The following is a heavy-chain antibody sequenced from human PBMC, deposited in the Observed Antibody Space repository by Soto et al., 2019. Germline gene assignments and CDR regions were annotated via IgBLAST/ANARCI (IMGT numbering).Heavy chain of an antibody. Sequence: PGGSLRLSCAASGFTFSSYAMSWVRQAPGKGLEWVSAISGSGGSTYYADSVKGRFTISRDNSKNTLYLQMNSLRAEDTAVYYCAKDLHYYDSSGYHYGDAFDIWGQATMVTVSS. CDR2: ISGSGGST. J-gene: IGHJ3*02. CDR3: AKDLHYYDSSGYHYGDAFDI. V-gene: IGHV3-23*01. D-gene: IGHD3-22*01. CDR1: GFTFSSYA.